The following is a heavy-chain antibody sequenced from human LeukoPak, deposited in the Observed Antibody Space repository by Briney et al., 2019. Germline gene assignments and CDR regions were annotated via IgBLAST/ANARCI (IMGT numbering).Heavy chain of an antibody. V-gene: IGHV3-48*04. Sequence: GGSLRLSCAASGFIFSSYSMNWVRQAPGKGLEWVSYISSSSSTINYADSVKGRFTISRDNAKNSLFLQMNSLRAEDTAVYYCARGPSAGRSLGYWGQGTLVTVSS. CDR2: ISSSSSTI. D-gene: IGHD6-6*01. CDR3: ARGPSAGRSLGY. CDR1: GFIFSSYS. J-gene: IGHJ4*02.